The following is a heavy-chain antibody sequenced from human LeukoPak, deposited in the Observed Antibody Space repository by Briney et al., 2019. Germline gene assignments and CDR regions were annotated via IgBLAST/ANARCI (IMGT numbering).Heavy chain of an antibody. D-gene: IGHD2-15*01. V-gene: IGHV4-34*01. Sequence: SETLSLTCAVYGGSFSGYYWSWTRQPPGKGLEWIGEINHSGSTNYNPSLKSRVTISVDTSKNQFSLKLSSVTAADTAVYYCASDLSQDDFQYWGQGTLVTVSS. J-gene: IGHJ1*01. CDR2: INHSGST. CDR1: GGSFSGYY. CDR3: ASDLSQDDFQY.